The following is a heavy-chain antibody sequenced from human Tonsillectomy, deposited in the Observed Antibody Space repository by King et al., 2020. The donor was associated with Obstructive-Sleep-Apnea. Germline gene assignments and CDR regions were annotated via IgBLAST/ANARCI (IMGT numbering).Heavy chain of an antibody. CDR2: IKKDGSEK. V-gene: IGHV3-7*01. D-gene: IGHD1-26*01. CDR1: GFTFSSAW. J-gene: IGHJ4*02. Sequence: VQLVESGGGLVQPGGSLRLSCAASGFTFSSAWMSWVRQAPGKGLEWVANIKKDGSEKYYVDSVKGRFTISRDNAKNSLYLQMNSLRVEDTAVYYCTRLSGSSVDYWGQGTLVTVSS. CDR3: TRLSGSSVDY.